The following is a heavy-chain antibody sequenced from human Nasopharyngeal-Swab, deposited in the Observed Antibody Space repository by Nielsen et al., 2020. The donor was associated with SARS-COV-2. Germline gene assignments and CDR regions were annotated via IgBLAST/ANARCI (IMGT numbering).Heavy chain of an antibody. V-gene: IGHV3-15*01. Sequence: GASLKISCAASGFTFSNAWMNWVRQAPGKGLEWVGRIKSKTDGGTTDYAAPVKGRFTISRDDSKNTLYLQMNSLKTEDTVVYYCTTEYGDYNYYYYYVMDVWGQGTTVTVSS. J-gene: IGHJ6*02. CDR1: GFTFSNAW. CDR3: TTEYGDYNYYYYYVMDV. D-gene: IGHD4-17*01. CDR2: IKSKTDGGTT.